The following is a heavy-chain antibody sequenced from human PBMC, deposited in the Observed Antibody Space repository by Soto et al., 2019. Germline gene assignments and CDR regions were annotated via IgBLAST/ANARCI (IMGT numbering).Heavy chain of an antibody. J-gene: IGHJ6*03. D-gene: IGHD6-19*01. Sequence: QDQLVQSGGEVKKPGASVKVSCKASGYSFTNYGITWVQQAPGQGFEWMGWIGAYNGDTNYAQKLQGRVTMTTDASTSTAYLELRSLRSDDTAVYYCARDRGVAPPVAGNTHYYYYMDVWGKGTTVTVSS. CDR1: GYSFTNYG. CDR3: ARDRGVAPPVAGNTHYYYYMDV. CDR2: IGAYNGDT. V-gene: IGHV1-18*01.